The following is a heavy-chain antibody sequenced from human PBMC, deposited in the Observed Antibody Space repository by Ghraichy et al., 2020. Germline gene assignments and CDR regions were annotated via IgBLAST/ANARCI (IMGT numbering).Heavy chain of an antibody. V-gene: IGHV4-34*01. D-gene: IGHD6-25*01. CDR3: ARAGSSGFDP. Sequence: SETLSLTCAVYGGSFSGYYWSWIRQPPGKGLEWIGEINHSGSTNYNPSLKSRVTISVDTSKNQFSLKLSSVTAADTAVYYCARAGSSGFDPWGQGTLVTVSS. J-gene: IGHJ5*02. CDR2: INHSGST. CDR1: GGSFSGYY.